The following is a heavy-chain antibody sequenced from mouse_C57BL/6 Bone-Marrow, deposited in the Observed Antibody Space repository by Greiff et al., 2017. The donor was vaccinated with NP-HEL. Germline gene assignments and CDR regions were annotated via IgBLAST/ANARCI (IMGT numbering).Heavy chain of an antibody. V-gene: IGHV5-6*01. CDR3: ARIYDGYPFDY. J-gene: IGHJ2*01. CDR2: ISSGGSYT. CDR1: GFTFSSYG. Sequence: EVQLVESGGDLVKPGGSLKLSCAASGFTFSSYGMSWVRQTPDKRLEWVATISSGGSYTYYPDSVKGRFTISRDNAKNTLYLQMSSLKSEDTAMYYCARIYDGYPFDYWGQGTTLTVSS. D-gene: IGHD2-3*01.